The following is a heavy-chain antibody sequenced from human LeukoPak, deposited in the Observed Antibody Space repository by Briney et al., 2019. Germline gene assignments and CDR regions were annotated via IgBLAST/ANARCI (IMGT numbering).Heavy chain of an antibody. D-gene: IGHD3-3*02. CDR3: AKIRPPAYDI. Sequence: GRSLRLSCAASGFTFSSYAMHWVRQAPGKGLEWVAVISYDGSNKYYADSVKGRFTISRDNSKNTLYLQMNSLRAEDTAVYYCAKIRPPAYDIWGQGTMVTVSS. CDR2: ISYDGSNK. CDR1: GFTFSSYA. J-gene: IGHJ3*02. V-gene: IGHV3-30*04.